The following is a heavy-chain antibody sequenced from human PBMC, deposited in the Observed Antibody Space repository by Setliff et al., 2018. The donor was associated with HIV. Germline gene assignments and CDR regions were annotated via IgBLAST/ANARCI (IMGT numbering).Heavy chain of an antibody. CDR2: IYTSGNT. D-gene: IGHD6-19*01. CDR1: GDSISGNY. V-gene: IGHV4-4*07. J-gene: IGHJ6*03. CDR3: ARGESSGWCYYMDV. Sequence: SETLSLTCTVSGDSISGNYWTWIRQPAGKGLEWIGRIYTSGNTNYNPSLKSRVTMSVDTSKNQFSLKLSSVAAADTAVYYCARGESSGWCYYMDVWDKGTTVTVSS.